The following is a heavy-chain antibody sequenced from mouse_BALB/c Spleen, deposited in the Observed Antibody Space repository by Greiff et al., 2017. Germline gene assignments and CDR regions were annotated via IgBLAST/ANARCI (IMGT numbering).Heavy chain of an antibody. D-gene: IGHD2-3*01. V-gene: IGHV5-17*02. CDR2: ISSGSSTI. CDR1: GFTFSSFG. J-gene: IGHJ1*01. Sequence: EVKLQESGGGLVQPGGSRKLSCAASGFTFSSFGMHWVRQAPEKGLEWVAYISSGSSTIYYADTVKGRFTISRDNPKNTLFLQMTSLRSEDTAMYYCASDGTSYWYFDVWGAGTTVTVSS. CDR3: ASDGTSYWYFDV.